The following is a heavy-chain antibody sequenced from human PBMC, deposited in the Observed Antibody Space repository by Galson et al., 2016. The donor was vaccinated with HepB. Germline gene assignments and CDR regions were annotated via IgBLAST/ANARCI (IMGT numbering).Heavy chain of an antibody. J-gene: IGHJ4*02. CDR2: LSGSTIYI. CDR1: GFTFSSYS. D-gene: IGHD2-2*02. V-gene: IGHV3-21*01. CDR3: TRHALGGNYIPDDY. Sequence: SLRLSCAASGFTFSSYSMSWVRQAPGKGLEWVASLSGSTIYIYYADSVKGRFTISRDNANNLPYLQMNSLRAEDTAVYYCTRHALGGNYIPDDYWGQGTLLTVSS.